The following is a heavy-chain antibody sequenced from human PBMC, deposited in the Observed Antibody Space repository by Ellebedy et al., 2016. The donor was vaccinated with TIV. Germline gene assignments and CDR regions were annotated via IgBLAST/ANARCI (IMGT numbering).Heavy chain of an antibody. CDR3: ARDSGCTGNTCRQKYMDV. V-gene: IGHV3-53*01. CDR2: IYSGGIT. CDR1: GFSVSSSY. D-gene: IGHD2-8*02. Sequence: GESLKISCAVSGFSVSSSYMSWVRQAPGKGLEWVSVIYSGGITYYADSVQGRFTISRDNSKNTLFLQMNSLRVEDTAVYYCARDSGCTGNTCRQKYMDVWGKGTTVTVSS. J-gene: IGHJ6*03.